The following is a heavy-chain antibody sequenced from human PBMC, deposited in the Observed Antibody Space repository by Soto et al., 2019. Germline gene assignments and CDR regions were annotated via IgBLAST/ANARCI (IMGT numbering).Heavy chain of an antibody. CDR1: ADTXSSYY. CDR2: INPNGCST. CDR3: ARSSGGVFGIIIEGSNWLDP. J-gene: IGHJ5*02. D-gene: IGHD3-16*02. Sequence: SXKVSCVAPADTXSSYYIDLVRQAPGHGLEWMGIINPNGCSTRFAQTFQGRITMTTCTSTSTVYMELRSLRSEDKAVHYCARSSGGVFGIIIEGSNWLDPWGQGSLVTVSS. V-gene: IGHV1-46*01.